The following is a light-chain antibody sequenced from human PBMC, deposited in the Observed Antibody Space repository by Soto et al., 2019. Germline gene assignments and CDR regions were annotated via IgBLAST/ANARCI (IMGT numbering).Light chain of an antibody. Sequence: EIVLTQSPATLSLSPGERGTLSCRGSQSVSTYLAWYQQKPGQAPRLLIYDASNRATGIPARFSGSGSGTDYTLTISYIEPEDFAFYYCQQHSDWVTFGGGTKVEI. CDR1: QSVSTY. CDR3: QQHSDWVT. J-gene: IGKJ4*01. V-gene: IGKV3-11*01. CDR2: DAS.